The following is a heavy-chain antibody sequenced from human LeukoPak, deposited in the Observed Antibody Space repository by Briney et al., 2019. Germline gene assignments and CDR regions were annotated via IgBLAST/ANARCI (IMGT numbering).Heavy chain of an antibody. J-gene: IGHJ4*02. CDR3: ARGLRFLECLTQDY. V-gene: IGHV4-59*01. CDR1: GGSISSYY. CDR2: IYYSGST. D-gene: IGHD3-3*01. Sequence: PSETLSLTCTVSGGSISSYYWSWIRQPPGKGLEWIGYIYYSGSTNYNPSLKSRVTISVDTSKNQFSLKLSSVTAADTAVYYCARGLRFLECLTQDYWGQGTLVTVSS.